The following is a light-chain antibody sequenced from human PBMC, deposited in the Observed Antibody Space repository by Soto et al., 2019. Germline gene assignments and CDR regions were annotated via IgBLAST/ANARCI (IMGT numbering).Light chain of an antibody. V-gene: IGLV2-14*01. CDR3: TSWTSSSTYV. J-gene: IGLJ1*01. Sequence: QSALTQPASVSGSPGQSITISCTGTSSDVGGYNYVSWYQQHPDKAPKLMIYLVSNRPSGISDRFSGSKSDNTASLTISGLQAEDEADYYCTSWTSSSTYVFGTGTKLTVL. CDR1: SSDVGGYNY. CDR2: LVS.